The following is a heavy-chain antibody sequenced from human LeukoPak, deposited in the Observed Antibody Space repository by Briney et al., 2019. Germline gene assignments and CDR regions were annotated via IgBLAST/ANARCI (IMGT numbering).Heavy chain of an antibody. Sequence: GGSLRLSCAASGFTFSSYSMNWVRQAPGKGLEWVSSISSSSSYIYYADSVKGRFTISRDNAKNSLYLQMNSPRAEDTAVYYCARDRRWLQGHYYYYMDVWGKGTTVTVSS. CDR1: GFTFSSYS. CDR3: ARDRRWLQGHYYYYMDV. D-gene: IGHD5-24*01. CDR2: ISSSSSYI. V-gene: IGHV3-21*01. J-gene: IGHJ6*03.